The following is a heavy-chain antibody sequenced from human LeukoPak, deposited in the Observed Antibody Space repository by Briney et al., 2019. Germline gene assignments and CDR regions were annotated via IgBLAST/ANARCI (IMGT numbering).Heavy chain of an antibody. CDR3: ARSLTY. CDR1: GGSVSSGSYY. D-gene: IGHD2-8*01. J-gene: IGHJ4*02. Sequence: SETLSLTCTVSGGSVSSGSYYWSWIRQPPGKGLEWIGDIYYSGSTNYNPSLKSRVTISVDTSKNQFSLKLSSVTAADTAVYYCARSLTYWGQGTLVTVSS. V-gene: IGHV4-61*01. CDR2: IYYSGST.